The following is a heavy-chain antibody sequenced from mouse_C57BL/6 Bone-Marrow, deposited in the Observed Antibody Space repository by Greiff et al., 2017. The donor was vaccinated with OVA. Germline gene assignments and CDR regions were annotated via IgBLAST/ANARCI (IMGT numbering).Heavy chain of an antibody. Sequence: EVKLQESGPGMVKPSQSLSLTCTVTGYSITSGYDWHWIRHFPGNKLEWMGYISYSGSTNYNPSLKSRLSITHDTSKNHFFLKVKSVTTEDTATYYGAREPLIYYYGRWYFDVWGTGTTVTVSS. CDR3: AREPLIYYYGRWYFDV. CDR1: GYSITSGYD. J-gene: IGHJ1*03. D-gene: IGHD1-1*01. CDR2: ISYSGST. V-gene: IGHV3-1*01.